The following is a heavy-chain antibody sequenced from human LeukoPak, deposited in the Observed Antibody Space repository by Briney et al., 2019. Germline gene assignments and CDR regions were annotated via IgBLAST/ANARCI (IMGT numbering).Heavy chain of an antibody. CDR3: ARDHSNYDSDY. J-gene: IGHJ4*02. V-gene: IGHV3-21*01. CDR1: GFTVSSNY. Sequence: GGSLRLSCAASGFTVSSNYMSWVRQAPGKGLEWVSSIGSRSSYMFYADSVKGRFTISRDDAKNSLYLQMNSLRAEDTALYYCARDHSNYDSDYWGQGTLVTVSS. D-gene: IGHD3-22*01. CDR2: IGSRSSYM.